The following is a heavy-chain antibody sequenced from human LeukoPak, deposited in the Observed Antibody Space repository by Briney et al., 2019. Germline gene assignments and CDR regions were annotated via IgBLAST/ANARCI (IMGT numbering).Heavy chain of an antibody. V-gene: IGHV1-18*01. D-gene: IGHD3-22*01. J-gene: IGHJ4*02. CDR1: GYTFTSYG. CDR3: ARVPQYYDSSGYSDY. CDR2: ISAYNGNT. Sequence: ASAKVSCKASGYTFTSYGISWVRQAPGQGLEWMGWISAYNGNTNYAQKLQGRVTMTTDTSTSTAYMELRSLRSDDTAVYYCARVPQYYDSSGYSDYWGQGTLVTVSS.